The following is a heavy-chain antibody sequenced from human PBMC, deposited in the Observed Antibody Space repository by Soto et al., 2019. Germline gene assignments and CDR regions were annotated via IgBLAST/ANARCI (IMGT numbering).Heavy chain of an antibody. J-gene: IGHJ4*02. Sequence: QVQLVESGGGVVQPGRSLRLSCAASGFTFSSYGMHWVRQAPGKGLEWVAVISYDGSNKYYADSVKGRFTISRDNSKNTLDLQMNSLRAEDTAVYYCAKSRGGEMATLDYWGQGTLVTVSS. D-gene: IGHD2-15*01. V-gene: IGHV3-30*18. CDR1: GFTFSSYG. CDR3: AKSRGGEMATLDY. CDR2: ISYDGSNK.